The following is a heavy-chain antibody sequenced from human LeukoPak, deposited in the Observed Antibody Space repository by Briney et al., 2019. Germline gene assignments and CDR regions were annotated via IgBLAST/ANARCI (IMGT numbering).Heavy chain of an antibody. CDR3: ARGDPYGDYIHFDY. CDR2: IYYSGST. Sequence: SETLSLTCTVSGGSVSSGSYYWGWIRQPPGKGLEWIGYIYYSGSTNYNPSLKSRVTISVDTSKNQFSLKLSSVTAADTAVYYCARGDPYGDYIHFDYGGQGTLVTVSS. D-gene: IGHD4-17*01. V-gene: IGHV4-61*01. J-gene: IGHJ4*02. CDR1: GGSVSSGSYY.